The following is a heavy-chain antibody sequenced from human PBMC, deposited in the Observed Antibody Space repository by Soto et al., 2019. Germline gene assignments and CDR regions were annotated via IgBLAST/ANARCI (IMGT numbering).Heavy chain of an antibody. Sequence: QVQLQQWGAGLLKPSETLSLTCAVYGGSFSNYYWSWIRQPPGKGLEWIGEINQSGSTNHYPSLKSRVTMSLDTSKNQFSLTLSSVTAADPAVYYCARGRDYWGQGTLVTVSS. CDR2: INQSGST. J-gene: IGHJ4*02. CDR3: ARGRDY. V-gene: IGHV4-34*01. CDR1: GGSFSNYY.